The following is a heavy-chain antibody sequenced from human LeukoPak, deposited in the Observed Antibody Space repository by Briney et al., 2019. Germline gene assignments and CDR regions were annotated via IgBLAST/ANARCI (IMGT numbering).Heavy chain of an antibody. CDR1: GGSFSGYY. J-gene: IGHJ6*03. D-gene: IGHD3-3*01. V-gene: IGHV4-34*01. CDR3: ARRARFLERFMGHYYMDV. CDR2: INHSGST. Sequence: PSETLSLTCAVYGGSFSGYYWSWIRQPPGKGLEWIGEINHSGSTNYNPSLKGRVTISLDTSKNQFSLKLSSVTAPDTAVYYCARRARFLERFMGHYYMDVWGKGTTVTVSS.